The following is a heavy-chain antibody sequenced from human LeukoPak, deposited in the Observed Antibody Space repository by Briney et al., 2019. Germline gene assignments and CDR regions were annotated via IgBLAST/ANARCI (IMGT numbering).Heavy chain of an antibody. Sequence: PGGSLRLSCAASGFRFSSYDMHWVRQAPGKGLEWVAIVWYDGSNEYHAHSVKGRFTISRDNSKNTLYLQMNSLRAEDTAVYYCAKYSSIAVAAIDYWGQGTLVTVSS. V-gene: IGHV3-30*02. CDR1: GFRFSSYD. CDR2: VWYDGSNE. CDR3: AKYSSIAVAAIDY. J-gene: IGHJ4*02. D-gene: IGHD6-19*01.